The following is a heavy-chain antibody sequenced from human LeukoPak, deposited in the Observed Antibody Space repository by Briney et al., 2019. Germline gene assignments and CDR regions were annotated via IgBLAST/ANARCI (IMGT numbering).Heavy chain of an antibody. CDR3: ARDRGLAGWFGDGVDWFDP. D-gene: IGHD3-10*01. Sequence: ASVKVSCKASGYTFTGYYMHWVRQAPGQGLEWMGWINPNSGGTNYAQKFQGRVTLTRDTSISTVYMELSRLRSDDTAVYYCARDRGLAGWFGDGVDWFDPWGQGTLVTVSS. CDR2: INPNSGGT. V-gene: IGHV1-2*02. J-gene: IGHJ5*02. CDR1: GYTFTGYY.